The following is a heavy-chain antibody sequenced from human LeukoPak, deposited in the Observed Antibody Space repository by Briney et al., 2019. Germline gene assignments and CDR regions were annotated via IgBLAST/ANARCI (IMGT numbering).Heavy chain of an antibody. V-gene: IGHV1-69*04. J-gene: IGHJ4*02. CDR2: IIPILGIA. D-gene: IGHD3-22*01. CDR3: ATDLHYYDSSGFTIP. CDR1: GGTFSSYT. Sequence: ASVKVSCKASGGTFSSYTISWVRQAPGQGLEWMGRIIPILGIANYAQKFQGRVTITADKSTSTAYMELSSLRSEDTAVYYCATDLHYYDSSGFTIPWGQGTLVTVSS.